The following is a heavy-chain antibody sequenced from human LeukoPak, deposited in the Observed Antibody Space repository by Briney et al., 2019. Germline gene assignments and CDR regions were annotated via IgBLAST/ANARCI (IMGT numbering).Heavy chain of an antibody. CDR1: GFVFTNYN. Sequence: PGGSLRLSCAASGFVFTNYNLNWVRQAPGKGLEWISSTSGGSTYIYYADSVRGRFTISRDNAKNSLYLQMNSLRGEDTALYYCARDDVTTNGGVIADSRLFDIWGQGTMVTVSS. J-gene: IGHJ3*02. D-gene: IGHD2-8*02. V-gene: IGHV3-21*01. CDR3: ARDDVTTNGGVIADSRLFDI. CDR2: TSGGSTYI.